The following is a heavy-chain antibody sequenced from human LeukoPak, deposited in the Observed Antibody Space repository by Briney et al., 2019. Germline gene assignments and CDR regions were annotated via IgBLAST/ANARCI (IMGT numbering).Heavy chain of an antibody. V-gene: IGHV4-59*08. J-gene: IGHJ6*02. CDR1: GGSISSYY. Sequence: PSETLSLTCTVSGGSISSYYWSWIRQPPGKGLEWIGYIYYSGSTNYNPSLKSRVTISVDTSKNQFSLKLSSVTAADTAVYYCARQYGSGSYNHWAYYYGMDVWGQGTTVTVSS. CDR2: IYYSGST. D-gene: IGHD3-10*01. CDR3: ARQYGSGSYNHWAYYYGMDV.